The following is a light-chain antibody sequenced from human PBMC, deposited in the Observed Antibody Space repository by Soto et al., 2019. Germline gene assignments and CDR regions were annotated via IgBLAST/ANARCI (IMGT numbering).Light chain of an antibody. CDR2: GNS. Sequence: QSVLTQPTSVSGAPGQRVTISCTGSSSNIGAGYDVHWYQQLPGTAPKLLIYGNSNRPSGVPDRFSGSKSGTSASLAITGLQAEDEADYYCQSYDSSRSGSYVFGTGTKLTVL. J-gene: IGLJ1*01. V-gene: IGLV1-40*01. CDR1: SSNIGAGYD. CDR3: QSYDSSRSGSYV.